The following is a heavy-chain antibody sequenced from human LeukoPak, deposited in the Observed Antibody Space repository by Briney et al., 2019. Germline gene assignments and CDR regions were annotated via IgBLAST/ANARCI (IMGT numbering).Heavy chain of an antibody. J-gene: IGHJ4*02. Sequence: PGGSLRLSCAASGFTFSSYAMSWVRQAPGKGLEWVSAISGSGGSTYYADPVKGRFTISRDNSKNTLYLQMNSLRAEDTAVYYCAKIRGVVVVAATNYWGQGTLVTVSS. CDR3: AKIRGVVVVAATNY. D-gene: IGHD2-15*01. CDR2: ISGSGGST. CDR1: GFTFSSYA. V-gene: IGHV3-23*01.